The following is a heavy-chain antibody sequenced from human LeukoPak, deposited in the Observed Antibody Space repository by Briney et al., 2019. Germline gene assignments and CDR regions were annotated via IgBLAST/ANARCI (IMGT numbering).Heavy chain of an antibody. Sequence: GGPLRLSCAASGLTVRSNYMSWVRQAPGKGLEWVSSIYSGGSTFYAASVEGRFTISRDNSKNTLDLQMNSLRAEDTAVYFCASGLGELSLERTWGQGTLVTVSS. D-gene: IGHD3-16*02. CDR2: IYSGGST. V-gene: IGHV3-53*01. J-gene: IGHJ4*02. CDR3: ASGLGELSLERT. CDR1: GLTVRSNY.